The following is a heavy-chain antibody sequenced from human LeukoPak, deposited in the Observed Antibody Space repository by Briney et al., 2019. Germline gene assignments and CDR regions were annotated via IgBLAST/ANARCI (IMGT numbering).Heavy chain of an antibody. D-gene: IGHD1-7*01. CDR2: ISGSGTNT. CDR1: GFTFSNHA. J-gene: IGHJ4*02. CDR3: ARGANNWNYRSYFDF. V-gene: IGHV3-23*01. Sequence: PGGSLRLSCAASGFTFSNHAMSWVRQAPRKGLEWVSAISGSGTNTYYTDSVKGRFTISKDNSKNTLSLQMNSLRAEDTAIYYCARGANNWNYRSYFDFRGQGTLVTVSS.